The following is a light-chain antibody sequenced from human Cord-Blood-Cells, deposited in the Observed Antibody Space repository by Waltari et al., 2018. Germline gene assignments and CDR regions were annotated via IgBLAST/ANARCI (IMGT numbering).Light chain of an antibody. J-gene: IGKJ5*01. CDR3: QQSYSTPQVT. CDR1: QSISSY. CDR2: AAS. V-gene: IGKV1-39*01. Sequence: DIQMTPSPSSLSASVGDRVTIPCRASQSISSYLNWYQQKPGKAPKLLIYAASSLQSGVPSRFSGSGSGTDFTLTISTLQPEDFATYYCQQSYSTPQVTFGQGTRLEIK.